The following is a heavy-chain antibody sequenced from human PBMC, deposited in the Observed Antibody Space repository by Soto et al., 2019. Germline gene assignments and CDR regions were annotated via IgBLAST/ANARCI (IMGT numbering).Heavy chain of an antibody. CDR3: ARPLYYYDSSGYYVTSEYFQH. J-gene: IGHJ1*01. Sequence: SVKVYCKASGGTFSNYAISWVRQAPGQGLEWMGGIIPSFGTANYAQNFQDRVTITADKSTSTDYLELRSLRSEDTAVYYCARPLYYYDSSGYYVTSEYFQHWGQGTLVTVSS. CDR1: GGTFSNYA. D-gene: IGHD3-22*01. CDR2: IIPSFGTA. V-gene: IGHV1-69*06.